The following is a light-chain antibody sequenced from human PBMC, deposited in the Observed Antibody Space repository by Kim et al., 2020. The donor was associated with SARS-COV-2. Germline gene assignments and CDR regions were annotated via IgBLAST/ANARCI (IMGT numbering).Light chain of an antibody. CDR1: SSDIGGYKY. V-gene: IGLV2-14*01. CDR2: DVG. CDR3: SSYTATDTLA. Sequence: QSALTQPASVSGSPGQSITISCTGTSSDIGGYKYVSWYQQSPGKAPKLMIFDVGNRPSGISNRFSGSKSGNTASLTISGLQTEDEADYYCSSYTATDTLAFGGGTQLTVL. J-gene: IGLJ2*01.